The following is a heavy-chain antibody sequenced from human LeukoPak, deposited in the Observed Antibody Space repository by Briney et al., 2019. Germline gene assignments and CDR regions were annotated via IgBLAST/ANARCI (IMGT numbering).Heavy chain of an antibody. Sequence: SETLSLTCTVSGGSISSGDYYWSWIRQPPGKGLEWIGYIYYSGSTYYNPSLKSRVTISVDTSKNQFSLKLSSVTAADTAVYYCASQRRGYYGSGSYSDYWGQGTLVTVSS. V-gene: IGHV4-30-4*01. CDR2: IYYSGST. J-gene: IGHJ4*02. D-gene: IGHD3-10*01. CDR1: GGSISSGDYY. CDR3: ASQRRGYYGSGSYSDY.